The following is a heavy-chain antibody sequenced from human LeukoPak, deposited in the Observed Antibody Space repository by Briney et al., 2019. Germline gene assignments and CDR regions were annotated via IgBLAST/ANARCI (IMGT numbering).Heavy chain of an antibody. J-gene: IGHJ4*02. CDR3: ARGEDFERYYLAY. CDR2: IYYTGTT. D-gene: IGHD3-9*01. V-gene: IGHV4-59*01. Sequence: SETLSLTCSVSGGSISIYSWSWIRQIPGKGLEWIGYIYYTGTTNYTPLFESRATISVDTSKNHFSLNLTSVAAADTSYYFCARGEDFERYYLAYWGQGTLVTVSS. CDR1: GGSISIYS.